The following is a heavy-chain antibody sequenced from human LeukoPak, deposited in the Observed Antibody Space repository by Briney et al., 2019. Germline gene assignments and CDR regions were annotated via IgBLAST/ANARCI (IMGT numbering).Heavy chain of an antibody. D-gene: IGHD5-18*01. CDR1: GFTFSSYA. CDR2: ISYDGSNK. J-gene: IGHJ4*02. CDR3: ARASDGYSYGSFDY. Sequence: GGSLRLSCAASGFTFSSYAMHWVRQAPGKGLEWVAVISYDGSNKYYADSVKGRFTISRDNSKNTLYLQMNSLRAEDTAVYYCARASDGYSYGSFDYWGQGTLVTVSS. V-gene: IGHV3-30-3*01.